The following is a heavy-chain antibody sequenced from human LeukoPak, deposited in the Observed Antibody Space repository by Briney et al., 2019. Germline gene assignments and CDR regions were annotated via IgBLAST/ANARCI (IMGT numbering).Heavy chain of an antibody. CDR1: GGSISSSSYY. Sequence: TSETLSLTCTVSGGSISSSSYYWGWIRQPPGKGLEWIGEINHSGSTNYNPSLKSRVTISVDTSKNQFSLKLSSVTAADTAVYYCASRLIAVAAYFQHWGQGTLVTVSS. CDR2: INHSGST. V-gene: IGHV4-39*07. J-gene: IGHJ1*01. CDR3: ASRLIAVAAYFQH. D-gene: IGHD6-19*01.